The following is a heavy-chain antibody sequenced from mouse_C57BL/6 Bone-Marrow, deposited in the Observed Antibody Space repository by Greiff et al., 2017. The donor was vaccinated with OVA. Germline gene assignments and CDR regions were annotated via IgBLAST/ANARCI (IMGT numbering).Heavy chain of an antibody. D-gene: IGHD1-1*01. CDR3: ARVVLRWYFDD. Sequence: QVQLQQPGAELVKPGASVKLSCKASGYTFTSYWMHWVKQRPGQGLEWIGMIHPNSGSTNYTEKFTSKATLTVAKSSSTADMQLSSLTSEDSAVYYCARVVLRWYFDDWGQGTTLTVSS. V-gene: IGHV1-64*01. CDR2: IHPNSGST. J-gene: IGHJ2*01. CDR1: GYTFTSYW.